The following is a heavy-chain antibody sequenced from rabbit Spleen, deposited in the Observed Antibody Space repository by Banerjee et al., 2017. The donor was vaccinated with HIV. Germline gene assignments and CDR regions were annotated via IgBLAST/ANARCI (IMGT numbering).Heavy chain of an antibody. D-gene: IGHD7-1*01. J-gene: IGHJ4*01. V-gene: IGHV1S40*01. CDR2: IAAGSGGST. CDR1: GFSFSSGYY. CDR3: ARFYAGYGDFGHAAM. Sequence: QPLEESGGDLVKPGASLTLTCTASGFSFSSGYYMCSVRPAPGKGLEWIACIAAGSGGSTYYASWAKGRFTISKTSSTTVTLQMTSLTAADTATYFCARFYAGYGDFGHAAMWGPGTLVTVS.